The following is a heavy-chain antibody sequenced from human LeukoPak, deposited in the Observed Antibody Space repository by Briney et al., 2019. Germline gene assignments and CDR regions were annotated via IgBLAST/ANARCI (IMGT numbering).Heavy chain of an antibody. CDR1: GGSISSGDYY. Sequence: SETLSLTCTVSGGSISSGDYYWSWIRQPPGKGLEWIGYIYYSGSTYYNPSLKSRVTISVDTSKNQFSLKLSSVTAADTAVYYCARGDGYNWDFDYWGQGTLVTVSS. CDR3: ARGDGYNWDFDY. V-gene: IGHV4-30-4*08. CDR2: IYYSGST. D-gene: IGHD5-24*01. J-gene: IGHJ4*02.